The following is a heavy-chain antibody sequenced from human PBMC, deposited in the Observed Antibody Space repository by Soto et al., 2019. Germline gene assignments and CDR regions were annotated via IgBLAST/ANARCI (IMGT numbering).Heavy chain of an antibody. CDR2: IIPIFGTA. D-gene: IGHD6-13*01. CDR1: GGTFSSYA. J-gene: IGHJ6*02. Sequence: SVKVSCKASGGTFSSYAISWVRQAPGQGLEWMGGIIPIFGTANYAQKFQGRVTITADKSTSTAYMELSSLRSEDTAVYYCASHIAAAVKSGLYYYYGMDVWGQGTTVTVSS. V-gene: IGHV1-69*06. CDR3: ASHIAAAVKSGLYYYYGMDV.